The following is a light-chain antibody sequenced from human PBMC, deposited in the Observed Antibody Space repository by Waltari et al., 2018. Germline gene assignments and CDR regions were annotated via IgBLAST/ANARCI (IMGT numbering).Light chain of an antibody. Sequence: DIQMTQSPSTRSASVGARVTITCRASQSISSWLAWYQQKPVKAPKLPIYKASSLESGVPSRFSGSGSGTEFTLTISSLQPDDFATYYCQQYNSYERTFGQGTKVEIK. CDR2: KAS. J-gene: IGKJ1*01. V-gene: IGKV1-5*03. CDR1: QSISSW. CDR3: QQYNSYERT.